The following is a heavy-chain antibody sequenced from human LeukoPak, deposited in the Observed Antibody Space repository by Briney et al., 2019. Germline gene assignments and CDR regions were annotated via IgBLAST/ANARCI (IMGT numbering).Heavy chain of an antibody. Sequence: SETLSLTCAVYGGSFSGYYWSWIRQPPGKGLEWIGEINHSGSTNYNPSLKSRVTISVDTPKNQFSLKLSSVTAADTAVYYCARALAAAGPGWFDPWGQGTLVTVSS. D-gene: IGHD6-13*01. J-gene: IGHJ5*02. CDR3: ARALAAAGPGWFDP. CDR2: INHSGST. CDR1: GGSFSGYY. V-gene: IGHV4-34*01.